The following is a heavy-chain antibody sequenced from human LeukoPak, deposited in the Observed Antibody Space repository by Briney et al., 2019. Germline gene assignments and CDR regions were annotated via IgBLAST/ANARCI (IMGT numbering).Heavy chain of an antibody. D-gene: IGHD4-11*01. CDR2: INPNSGGT. V-gene: IGHV1-2*06. CDR3: ARAHMTTVALGDY. CDR1: GYTFTGYY. Sequence: GASVKVSCKASGYTFTGYYMHWVRQAPGQGLEWMGRINPNSGGTNYAQKFQGRVTMTRDTSISTAYMEVSRLTSDDTAVYYCARAHMTTVALGDYWGQGTLVTVSS. J-gene: IGHJ4*02.